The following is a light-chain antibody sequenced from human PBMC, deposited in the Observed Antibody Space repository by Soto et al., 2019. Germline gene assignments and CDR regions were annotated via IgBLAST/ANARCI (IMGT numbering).Light chain of an antibody. J-gene: IGLJ1*01. CDR2: KVT. Sequence: QSALTQPASVSGSPGQSITISCAGTSSDVGGYEYVSWYQQPPGKAPKLMIYKVTNRPSGVSNRFSGSKSGNTASLTISGLQAEDEADYYCSSYTSSSTLVFGTGTKLTVL. V-gene: IGLV2-14*01. CDR3: SSYTSSSTLV. CDR1: SSDVGGYEY.